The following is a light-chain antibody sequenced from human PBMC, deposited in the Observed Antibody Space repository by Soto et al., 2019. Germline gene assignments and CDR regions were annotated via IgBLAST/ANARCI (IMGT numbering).Light chain of an antibody. Sequence: EIVLTQSPGTLSLSPGERATLSCRASQSVTSTYLAWYQQKPGQAPRLLIYGASSRAIGIPDRFSGSVSGSDFILTINRLEPEDFAVYYCQQYGSSHTFGQGTRLEI. CDR1: QSVTSTY. V-gene: IGKV3-20*01. CDR2: GAS. J-gene: IGKJ5*01. CDR3: QQYGSSHT.